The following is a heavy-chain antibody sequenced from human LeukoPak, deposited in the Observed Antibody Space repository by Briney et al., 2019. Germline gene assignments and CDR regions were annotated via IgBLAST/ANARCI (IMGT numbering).Heavy chain of an antibody. Sequence: GGSLRLSCAASGFTFSSYSMNWVRQAPGKGLEWVSSISSSSSYIYYADSVKGRFTISRDNAKNSLYLQMNSLRAEDTAVYYCAKDAYYGSGSYYGYDYFDYWGQGTLVTVSS. V-gene: IGHV3-21*01. J-gene: IGHJ4*02. CDR3: AKDAYYGSGSYYGYDYFDY. CDR2: ISSSSSYI. D-gene: IGHD3-10*01. CDR1: GFTFSSYS.